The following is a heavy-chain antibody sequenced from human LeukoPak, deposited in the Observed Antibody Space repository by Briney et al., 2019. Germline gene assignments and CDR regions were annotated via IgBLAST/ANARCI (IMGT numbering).Heavy chain of an antibody. CDR3: ARGNRSYGDYIFDY. J-gene: IGHJ4*02. D-gene: IGHD4-17*01. V-gene: IGHV4-30-4*01. CDR1: GGSISSGDYY. CDR2: TYYSGST. Sequence: SQTLSLTCTVSGGSISSGDYYWSWIRQPPGKGLEWIGYTYYSGSTYYNPSLKSRVTISVDTSKNQFSLKLSSVTAADTAVYYCARGNRSYGDYIFDYWGQGTLVTVSS.